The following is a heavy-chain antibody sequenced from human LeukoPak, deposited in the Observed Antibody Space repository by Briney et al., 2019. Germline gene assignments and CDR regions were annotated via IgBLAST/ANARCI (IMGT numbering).Heavy chain of an antibody. J-gene: IGHJ4*02. Sequence: SETLSLTCTVSGVSIFSSYWNWVRQPPGKGLEWIGYVHYSGSTNYNPSLKSRVTISADTSKSQFSLKLSSATAADTVVYYCATGRSIRYFDYWGQGTLLTVSS. CDR2: VHYSGST. CDR3: ATGRSIRYFDY. D-gene: IGHD3-9*01. CDR1: GVSIFSSY. V-gene: IGHV4-59*12.